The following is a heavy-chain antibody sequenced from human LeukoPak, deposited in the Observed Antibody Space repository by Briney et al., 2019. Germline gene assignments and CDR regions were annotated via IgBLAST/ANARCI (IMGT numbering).Heavy chain of an antibody. CDR2: VRYDGNNP. CDR1: GFTFGSYG. Sequence: PGGSLRLSCAASGFTFGSYGMLWVRPAPGKGLDWVAFVRYDGNNPYYSASVKGRFTISRDNSKNTVLLQMNNLRLEDAAVYYCARGSRYGDYPYYCDFWGQGTLVTVSS. D-gene: IGHD4-17*01. J-gene: IGHJ4*02. CDR3: ARGSRYGDYPYYCDF. V-gene: IGHV3-30*02.